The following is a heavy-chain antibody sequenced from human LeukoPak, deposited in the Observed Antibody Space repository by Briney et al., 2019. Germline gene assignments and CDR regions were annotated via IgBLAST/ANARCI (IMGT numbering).Heavy chain of an antibody. Sequence: ETLSLTCAVSGVSFDDYYWAWVRQAPGKGLEWVSSISSSSSYIYYADSVKGRFTISRDNAKNSLYLQMNSLRAEDTAVYYCARADLEYSSSSVYSDAFDIWGQGTMVTVSS. D-gene: IGHD6-6*01. V-gene: IGHV3-21*01. CDR1: GVSFDDYY. CDR2: ISSSSSYI. CDR3: ARADLEYSSSSVYSDAFDI. J-gene: IGHJ3*02.